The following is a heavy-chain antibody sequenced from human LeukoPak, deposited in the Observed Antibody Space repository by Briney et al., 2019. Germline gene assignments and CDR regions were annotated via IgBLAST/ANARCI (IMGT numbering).Heavy chain of an antibody. V-gene: IGHV3-74*01. CDR3: AMTTVAGTFDY. CDR1: GFTFSSYW. J-gene: IGHJ4*02. D-gene: IGHD6-19*01. CDR2: INSDGSST. Sequence: GGSLRLSCAASGFTFSSYWMHWVRQAPGKGLVWVSRINSDGSSTSYADSVKGRFTISRDNSKNTLYLQMNSLRAEDTAVYYCAMTTVAGTFDYWGQGTLVTVSS.